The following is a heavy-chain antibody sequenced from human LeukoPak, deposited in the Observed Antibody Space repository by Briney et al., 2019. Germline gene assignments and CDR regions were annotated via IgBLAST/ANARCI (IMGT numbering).Heavy chain of an antibody. CDR2: IRSKANSYAT. CDR1: GFTFSGSA. J-gene: IGHJ3*02. D-gene: IGHD3-22*01. CDR3: ARVGGITMIVVLITDAFDI. V-gene: IGHV3-73*01. Sequence: GGSLRLSCAASGFTFSGSAMHWVRQASGKGLEWVGRIRSKANSYATAYAASVKGRFTISRDDSKNTAYLQMNSLKTEDTAMYYCARVGGITMIVVLITDAFDIWGQGTMVTVSS.